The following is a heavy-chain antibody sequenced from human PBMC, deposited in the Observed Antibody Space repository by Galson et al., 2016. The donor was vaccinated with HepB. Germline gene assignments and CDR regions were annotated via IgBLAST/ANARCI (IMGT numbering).Heavy chain of an antibody. V-gene: IGHV2-5*01. Sequence: PALVKPTQTLTLTCTFSGFSLSTSGEGVGWTRQPPGKALEWLALIYWNDGKRYSPSLRSRLTITKDTSKNQVVLTMTNMDPMDTATYYCAHRRSGYCNSISCLYFDYWGQGALVTVSS. CDR2: IYWNDGK. D-gene: IGHD2-2*01. J-gene: IGHJ4*02. CDR3: AHRRSGYCNSISCLYFDY. CDR1: GFSLSTSGEG.